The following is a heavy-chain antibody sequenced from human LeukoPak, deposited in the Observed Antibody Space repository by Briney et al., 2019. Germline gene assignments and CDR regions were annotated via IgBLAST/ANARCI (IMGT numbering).Heavy chain of an antibody. Sequence: QAGGSLRLSCAASGFTFSTYWMHWVRQAPGKGLVWVSRTNSDGSRTDYADSVKGRFTISRDNAENTLYLQMNSLRVEDTAVYYCARDRGINMVRGVIDYWGQGTLVTVSS. D-gene: IGHD3-10*01. CDR3: ARDRGINMVRGVIDY. J-gene: IGHJ4*02. CDR2: TNSDGSRT. V-gene: IGHV3-74*01. CDR1: GFTFSTYW.